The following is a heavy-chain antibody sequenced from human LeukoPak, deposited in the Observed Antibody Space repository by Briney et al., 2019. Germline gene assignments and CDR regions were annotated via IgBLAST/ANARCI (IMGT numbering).Heavy chain of an antibody. V-gene: IGHV3-7*01. CDR1: GFTFSSYW. CDR3: ARDPRELLRADAFDI. D-gene: IGHD1-26*01. CDR2: IKQDGSEK. Sequence: QTGGSLRLSCAASGFTFSSYWMSWVRQAPGKGLEWVANIKQDGSEKYYVDSVKGRFTISRDNAKNSLYLQMNSLRAEDTAVYYCARDPRELLRADAFDIWGQGTMVTVSS. J-gene: IGHJ3*02.